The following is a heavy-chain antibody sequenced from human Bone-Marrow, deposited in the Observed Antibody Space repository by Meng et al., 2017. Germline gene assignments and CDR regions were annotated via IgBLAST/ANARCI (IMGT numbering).Heavy chain of an antibody. CDR1: GYTFTSYV. CDR2: ISYDGSNK. V-gene: IGHV3-30-3*02. CDR3: AKSRTASGRGQGDAFDI. Sequence: SCKASGYTFTSYVMHWVRQAPGKGLEWVAIISYDGSNKYYADSVKGRFTISRDNSKNTLYLQMNSLRADDTAVYYCAKSRTASGRGQGDAFDIWGQGTMVTVSS. D-gene: IGHD3-10*01. J-gene: IGHJ3*02.